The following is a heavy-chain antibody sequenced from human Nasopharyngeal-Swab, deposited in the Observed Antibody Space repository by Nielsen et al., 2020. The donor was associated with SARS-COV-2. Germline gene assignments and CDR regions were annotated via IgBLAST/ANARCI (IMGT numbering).Heavy chain of an antibody. V-gene: IGHV3-23*01. CDR3: ARGGGFSGSWYVFDS. D-gene: IGHD6-13*01. Sequence: GGSLRLSCVASGLTFAGQPMNWVRQAPGKGLEWVSVIRGDGGTAYYAASVEGRFTISRDNSNNKLYLQMNSLRGEDTAVYYCARGGGFSGSWYVFDSWGQGVLVTVSS. CDR1: GLTFAGQP. CDR2: IRGDGGTA. J-gene: IGHJ5*01.